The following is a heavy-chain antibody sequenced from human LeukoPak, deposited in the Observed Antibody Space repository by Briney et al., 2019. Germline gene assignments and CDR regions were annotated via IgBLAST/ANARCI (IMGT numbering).Heavy chain of an antibody. CDR3: ARDSIYWESSSWPFDY. J-gene: IGHJ4*02. Sequence: GASVKVSCKASGYTFTSYGISWVRQAPGQGLEWMGWISAYNGNTNYAQKLQGRVTMTTDTSTSTAYMELRSLRSDDTAVYYCARDSIYWESSSWPFDYWGQGTLVTVSS. CDR1: GYTFTSYG. CDR2: ISAYNGNT. V-gene: IGHV1-18*01. D-gene: IGHD6-13*01.